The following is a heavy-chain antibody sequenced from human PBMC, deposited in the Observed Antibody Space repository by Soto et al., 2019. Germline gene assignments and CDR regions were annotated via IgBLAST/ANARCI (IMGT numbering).Heavy chain of an antibody. J-gene: IGHJ6*02. D-gene: IGHD3-3*01. CDR2: INHSGST. CDR1: GGSFSGYY. Sequence: SETLSLTCAVYGGSFSGYYWSWIRQPPGKGLEWIGEINHSGSTNYNPSLKSRVTISVDTSKNQFSLKLSSVTAADTAVYYCARGPNDFWSGYLAPYYYGMDVWGQGTTVTVSS. CDR3: ARGPNDFWSGYLAPYYYGMDV. V-gene: IGHV4-34*01.